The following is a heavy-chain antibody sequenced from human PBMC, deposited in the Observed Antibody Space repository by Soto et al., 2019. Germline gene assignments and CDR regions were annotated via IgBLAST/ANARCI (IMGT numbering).Heavy chain of an antibody. CDR3: AMDHSSGYGY. V-gene: IGHV3-33*05. Sequence: GGCLRLSCAASGFTFSSYGMNWVRQAPGKGLEGVAIISYDGSNKYYADSVKGRFTISRDNSKNTLYLQMNTLRSEAVAVYYCAMDHSSGYGYWGQGTPVTVSS. CDR1: GFTFSSYG. J-gene: IGHJ4*01. CDR2: ISYDGSNK. D-gene: IGHD6-19*01.